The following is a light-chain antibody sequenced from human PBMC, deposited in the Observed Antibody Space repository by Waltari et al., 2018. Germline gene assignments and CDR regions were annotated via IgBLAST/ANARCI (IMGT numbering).Light chain of an antibody. CDR1: SGHSSNV. J-gene: IGLJ3*02. Sequence: QLVLTQSPSASASLGASVKLTCTLSSGHSSNVIAWLQQQPEKGPRYLMKVNSDGSHSKGDEIPDRFSGSSSGAERYVALSSLQSEDEADYYCQTGGHGTGVFGGGTKLTVL. CDR2: VNSDGSH. CDR3: QTGGHGTGV. V-gene: IGLV4-69*01.